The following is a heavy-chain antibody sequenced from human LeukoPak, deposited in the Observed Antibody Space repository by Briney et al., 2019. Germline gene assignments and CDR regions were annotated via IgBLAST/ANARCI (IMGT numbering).Heavy chain of an antibody. CDR3: ATLLRREVGADRYFDY. V-gene: IGHV1-18*01. CDR2: ISAYNGNT. J-gene: IGHJ4*02. CDR1: GGTFSSYA. Sequence: EASVKVSCKASGGTFSSYAISWVRQAPGQGLEWMGWISAYNGNTNYAQKLQGRVTMTTDTSTSTAYMELRSLRSDDTAVYYCATLLRREVGADRYFDYWGQGTLVTVSS. D-gene: IGHD1-26*01.